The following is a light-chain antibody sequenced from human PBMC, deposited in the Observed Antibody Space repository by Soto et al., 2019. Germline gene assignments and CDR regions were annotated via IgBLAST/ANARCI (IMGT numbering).Light chain of an antibody. CDR1: QSISTF. V-gene: IGKV1-39*01. J-gene: IGKJ1*01. Sequence: DIQMTQSPSSLSASVGDRVTISCRPSQSISTFLNWYQQSPGRAPKLLIYAASTLQSGVPSRFRGSGSGTDFTLSISSLQPEDFATYYCQQSFTTIRTFGQGTKVEIK. CDR3: QQSFTTIRT. CDR2: AAS.